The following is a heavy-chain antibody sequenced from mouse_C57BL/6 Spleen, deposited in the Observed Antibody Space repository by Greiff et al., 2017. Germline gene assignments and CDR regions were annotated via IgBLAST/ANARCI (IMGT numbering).Heavy chain of an antibody. J-gene: IGHJ3*01. V-gene: IGHV1-66*01. CDR2: IYPGSGNT. CDR1: GYSFTSYY. CDR3: ASPDSSGPFAY. Sequence: QVQLQQPGPELVKPGASVKISCKASGYSFTSYYIHWVKQRPGQGLEWIGWIYPGSGNTKYNEKFKGKATLTADTSSSTAYMQRSSLTSEDSAVYYCASPDSSGPFAYWGQGTLVTVSA. D-gene: IGHD3-2*02.